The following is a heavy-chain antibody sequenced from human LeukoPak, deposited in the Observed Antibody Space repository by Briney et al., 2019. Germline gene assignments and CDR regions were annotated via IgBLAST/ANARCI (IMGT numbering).Heavy chain of an antibody. D-gene: IGHD2/OR15-2a*01. CDR2: ISGSGGST. CDR3: ASSMHYYGMDV. V-gene: IGHV3-11*04. J-gene: IGHJ6*02. Sequence: LSLTCAVYGGSFSGYYWSWIRQPPGKGLEWVSAISGSGGSTYYADSVKGRFTISRDNAKNSLYLQMNSLRAEDTAVYYCASSMHYYGMDVWGQGTTVTVSS. CDR1: GGSFSGYY.